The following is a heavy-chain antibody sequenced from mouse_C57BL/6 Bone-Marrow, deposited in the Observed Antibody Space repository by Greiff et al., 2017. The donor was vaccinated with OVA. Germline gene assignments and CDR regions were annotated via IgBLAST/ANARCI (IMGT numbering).Heavy chain of an antibody. CDR2: ISSGSSTI. J-gene: IGHJ2*01. CDR1: GFTFSDYG. D-gene: IGHD1-1*01. Sequence: EVNLVESGGGLVKPGGSLKLSCAASGFTFSDYGMHWVRQAPEKGLEWVAYISSGSSTIYYADTVKGRFTISRDNAKNTLFLQMTSLRSEDTAMYYCARPDYYGSGGYWGQGTTLTVSS. CDR3: ARPDYYGSGGY. V-gene: IGHV5-17*01.